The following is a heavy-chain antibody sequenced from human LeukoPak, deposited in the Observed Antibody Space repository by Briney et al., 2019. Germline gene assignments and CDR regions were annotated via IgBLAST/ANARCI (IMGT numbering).Heavy chain of an antibody. CDR1: GFTFSSYE. CDR2: ISSSGSTI. V-gene: IGHV3-48*03. D-gene: IGHD6-19*01. J-gene: IGHJ4*02. CDR3: ASGLSYSSGWSLDY. Sequence: PGGSLRLSCAASGFTFSSYEMNWVRQAPGKGLEWVSYISSSGSTIYYADSVKGRFTISRDNAKNSLYPQMNSLRAEDTAVYYCASGLSYSSGWSLDYWGQGTLVTVSS.